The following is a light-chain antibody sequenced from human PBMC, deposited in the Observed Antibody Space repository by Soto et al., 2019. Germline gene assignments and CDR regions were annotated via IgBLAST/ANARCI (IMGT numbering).Light chain of an antibody. CDR1: QGINIF. CDR3: QQRNSYPRT. J-gene: IGKJ2*01. Sequence: SPSSLSASVGDRVTITCRASQGINIFLAWFQQKPGKAPNLLISAASTLQSGVPSRFSGSGSETEFTLTITSLQPEDSATYYCQQRNSYPRTFGQGTKVDIK. CDR2: AAS. V-gene: IGKV1-9*01.